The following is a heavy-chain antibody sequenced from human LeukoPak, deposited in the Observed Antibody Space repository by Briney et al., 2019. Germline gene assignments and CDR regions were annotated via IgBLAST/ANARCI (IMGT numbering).Heavy chain of an antibody. CDR1: GFTFSTRP. CDR2: SSANGGST. V-gene: IGHV3-64D*06. J-gene: IGHJ4*02. CDR3: VNQISGWVY. D-gene: IGHD6-19*01. Sequence: GGSLRLSCSASGFTFSTRPMHWVRQAPGKGLEYVSGSSANGGSTYYADSVKGRFIISRDNSKNTVYLQMSSLRPEDTAMYYCVNQISGWVYWGQGTLVTV.